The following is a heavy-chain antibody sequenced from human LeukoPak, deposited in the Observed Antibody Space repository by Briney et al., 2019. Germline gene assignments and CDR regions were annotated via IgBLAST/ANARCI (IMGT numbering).Heavy chain of an antibody. Sequence: ASVKVSCKASGYTFTSYYMHWVRQAPGQGLEWMGIINPSGGSTNYAQKFQGRVTMTRDTSTSTVYMELSSLRSEDTAVYYCAGTRYYYYYMDVWGKGTTVTVSS. CDR2: INPSGGST. CDR1: GYTFTSYY. V-gene: IGHV1-46*01. CDR3: AGTRYYYYYMDV. J-gene: IGHJ6*03.